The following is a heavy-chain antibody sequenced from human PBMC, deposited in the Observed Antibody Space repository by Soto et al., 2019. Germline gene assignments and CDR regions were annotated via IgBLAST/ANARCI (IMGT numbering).Heavy chain of an antibody. D-gene: IGHD6-6*01. CDR2: INPSGGST. J-gene: IGHJ5*01. Sequence: AAVKVSCKGAVYTFTRYLLHWRRQPPGQGREWKGIINPSGGSTSYAQKFQGRVTMTRDTYTRTVYKELSSLRTEHTAVYYCARSLAARPSWFDLWGQGTLVTRPS. CDR1: VYTFTRYL. CDR3: ARSLAARPSWFDL. V-gene: IGHV1-46*01.